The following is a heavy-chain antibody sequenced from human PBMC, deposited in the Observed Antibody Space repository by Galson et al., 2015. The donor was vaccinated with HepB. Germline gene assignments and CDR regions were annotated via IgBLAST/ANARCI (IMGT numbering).Heavy chain of an antibody. CDR1: GFTFSSYS. J-gene: IGHJ4*02. CDR2: ISSSSSYI. D-gene: IGHD2-21*02. V-gene: IGHV3-21*01. Sequence: SLRLSCAASGFTFSSYSMNWVRQAPGKGLEWVSSISSSSSYIYYADSVKGRFTISRDNAKNSLYLQMNSLRAEDTAVYYCATESNCGGDCYSAYWGQGTLVTVSS. CDR3: ATESNCGGDCYSAY.